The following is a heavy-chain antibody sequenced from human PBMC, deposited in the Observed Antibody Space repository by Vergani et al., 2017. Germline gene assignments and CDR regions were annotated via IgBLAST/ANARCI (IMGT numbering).Heavy chain of an antibody. CDR1: GFTFRNFA. J-gene: IGHJ3*02. Sequence: EVHLLESGGGQVEAGGSLRLSCVASGFTFRNFAMSWVRQTSGKGMEWVSAISGHGDRTYYADSVKGRFPISRDNSKNFLYLQMTSLRAEDTAVYYCTNEQRTWDPRDAFDIWGNGTMVTVSS. D-gene: IGHD1-26*01. CDR2: ISGHGDRT. CDR3: TNEQRTWDPRDAFDI. V-gene: IGHV3-23*01.